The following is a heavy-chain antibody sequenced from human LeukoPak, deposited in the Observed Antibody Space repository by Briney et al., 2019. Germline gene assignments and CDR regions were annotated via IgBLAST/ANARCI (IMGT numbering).Heavy chain of an antibody. CDR2: ISTSGSSI. CDR1: GFPFSAYE. V-gene: IGHV3-48*03. Sequence: QPGGSLRRSCAASGFPFSAYERNWVRQAPGKGLEWVSYISTSGSSIYYADSVKGRFTISRDNAKNSLNLQMNSLRAEDTAVYYCARGTLYYGSENYDYWGQGTLVTVSS. CDR3: ARGTLYYGSENYDY. D-gene: IGHD3-10*01. J-gene: IGHJ4*02.